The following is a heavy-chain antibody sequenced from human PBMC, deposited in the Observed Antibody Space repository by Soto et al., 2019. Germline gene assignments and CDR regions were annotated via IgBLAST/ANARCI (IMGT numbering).Heavy chain of an antibody. CDR1: GFTLSDHY. CDR2: SRNKDHSYST. D-gene: IGHD2-8*02. V-gene: IGHV3-72*01. Sequence: EVQLVESGGGLVQPGGSLRLSCAASGFTLSDHYMDWVRQAPGKWLEWVARSRNKDHSYSTEYAASVKGRFTISRDDSQNSLYLLMTSLKAEDTAVYYCVRGHWSFDYWGQGTVVTVSS. CDR3: VRGHWSFDY. J-gene: IGHJ4*02.